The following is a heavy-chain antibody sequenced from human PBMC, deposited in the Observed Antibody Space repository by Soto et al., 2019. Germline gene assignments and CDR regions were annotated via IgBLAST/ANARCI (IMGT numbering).Heavy chain of an antibody. CDR2: IYYSGST. D-gene: IGHD2-2*01. V-gene: IGHV4-31*03. CDR1: GGSISSGGYY. Sequence: TLSLTCTVSGGSISSGGYYWSWIRQHPGKSLEWIGYIYYSGSTYYNPSLKSRVTISVDTSKNQFSLKLSSVTAADTAVYYCARMVVVVPAAISSYWFDPWCQGTLVTVSS. J-gene: IGHJ5*02. CDR3: ARMVVVVPAAISSYWFDP.